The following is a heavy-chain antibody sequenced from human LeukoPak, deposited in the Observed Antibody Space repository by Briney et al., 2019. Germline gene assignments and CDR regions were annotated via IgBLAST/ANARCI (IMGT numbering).Heavy chain of an antibody. Sequence: SETLSLTCAVSGGSISSGGYSWSWIRQPPGKGLEWIGYIYYSGSTYYNPSLKSRVTISVDTSKNQFSLKLSSVTAADTAVYYCARDGRRFLEWKTDYWGQGTLVTVSS. CDR2: IYYSGST. J-gene: IGHJ4*02. D-gene: IGHD3-3*01. CDR3: ARDGRRFLEWKTDY. V-gene: IGHV4-30-4*07. CDR1: GGSISSGGYS.